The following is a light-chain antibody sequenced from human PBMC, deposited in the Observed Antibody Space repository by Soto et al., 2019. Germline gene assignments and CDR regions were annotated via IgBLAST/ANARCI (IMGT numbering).Light chain of an antibody. CDR2: GAS. CDR1: QSVSSSH. CDR3: QQHGSSIT. J-gene: IGKJ5*01. V-gene: IGKV3-20*01. Sequence: EIVLTQSPGTLSLSPGERATLSCRASQSVSSSHLAWYQQKPGQSPRLLMYGASSRATGVPDRFSGSESGTDFTLTISRLEPEDFAVFYCQQHGSSITFGQGTRLEIK.